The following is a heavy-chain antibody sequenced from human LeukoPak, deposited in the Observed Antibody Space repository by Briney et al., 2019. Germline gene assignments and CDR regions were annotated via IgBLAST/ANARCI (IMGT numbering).Heavy chain of an antibody. J-gene: IGHJ4*02. Sequence: GGSLRLSCATSGFTFSDYNMNWVRQAPGKGLEWVAVIWYDGSYKYHADSVKGRFTISRDNSRNTLYLQMDSLRAEDTAVYYCARWGSSSLDYWGQGTLVTVSS. CDR3: ARWGSSSLDY. CDR1: GFTFSDYN. D-gene: IGHD6-6*01. CDR2: IWYDGSYK. V-gene: IGHV3-33*08.